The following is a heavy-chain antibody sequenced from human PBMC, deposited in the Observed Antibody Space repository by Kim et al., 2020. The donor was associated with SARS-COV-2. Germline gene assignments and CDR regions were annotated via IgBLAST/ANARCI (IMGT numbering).Heavy chain of an antibody. CDR2: IWYDGSNK. Sequence: GGSLRLSCAASGFTFSSYAMHWVRQAPAKGLEWVAVIWYDGSNKYYADSVKGRFTISRDNSKNTLYLQMNSLRAEDTAVYYCAKERSRFEQGHGYSGSYFYAFDIWGQETMVTVSS. CDR3: AKERSRFEQGHGYSGSYFYAFDI. V-gene: IGHV3-33*06. CDR1: GFTFSSYA. J-gene: IGHJ3*02. D-gene: IGHD1-26*01.